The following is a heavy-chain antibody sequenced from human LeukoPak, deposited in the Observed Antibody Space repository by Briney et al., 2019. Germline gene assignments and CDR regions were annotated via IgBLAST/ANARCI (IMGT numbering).Heavy chain of an antibody. CDR1: GVSIMRGDYY. D-gene: IGHD4-17*01. CDR2: HYYSGTT. CDR3: ARGRYYGDYIDY. J-gene: IGHJ4*02. V-gene: IGHV4-30-4*01. Sequence: SETLSLTCIVSGVSIMRGDYYWSWIRQAPGKGLEWIGYHYYSGTTNYSPSPKSRVDISIDTFRNQFSLRLTSVTAADTAVYYCARGRYYGDYIDYWGQGALVTVSS.